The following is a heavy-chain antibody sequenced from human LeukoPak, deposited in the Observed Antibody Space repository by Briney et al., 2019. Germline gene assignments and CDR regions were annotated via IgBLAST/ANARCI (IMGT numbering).Heavy chain of an antibody. Sequence: GGSLRLSCAASGFTFRSYAMNWVRQAPGKGLEWVSVISGSGDTTKYADSVKGRFTISRDNSKNTLYLQMNSLRAEDTAVYYCAKSITMIVVVVGNAFDIWGQGTMVTVSS. V-gene: IGHV3-23*01. CDR3: AKSITMIVVVVGNAFDI. J-gene: IGHJ3*02. CDR1: GFTFRSYA. CDR2: ISGSGDTT. D-gene: IGHD3-22*01.